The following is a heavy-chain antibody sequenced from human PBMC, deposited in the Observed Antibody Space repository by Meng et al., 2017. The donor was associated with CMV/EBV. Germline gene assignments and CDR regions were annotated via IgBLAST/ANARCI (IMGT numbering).Heavy chain of an antibody. V-gene: IGHV3-21*01. J-gene: IGHJ4*02. CDR1: AFTFSSYN. D-gene: IGHD2-2*01. CDR3: ARGSTNCLDY. Sequence: GESLKISCAASAFTFSSYNMNWVRQAPGKGLEWVSSISSSSSYIYYADSVRGRFTISRDNAENSLYLQMNSLKAEDTAVYYCARGSTNCLDYWGQGTLVTVSS. CDR2: ISSSSSYI.